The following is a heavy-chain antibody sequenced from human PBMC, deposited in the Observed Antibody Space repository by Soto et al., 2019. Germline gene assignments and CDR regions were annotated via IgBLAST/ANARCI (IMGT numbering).Heavy chain of an antibody. CDR2: ISAYNGNT. V-gene: IGHV1-18*04. J-gene: IGHJ4*02. CDR1: GYTFTSYG. CDR3: ARDPSLGFCSGGSCSTLDY. Sequence: ASVKVSCKASGYTFTSYGISWVRQAPGQGLEWMGWISAYNGNTNYAQKLQGRVTISRDNSKNTLYLQMNSLRAEDTAVYYCARDPSLGFCSGGSCSTLDYWGQGTLVTVSS. D-gene: IGHD2-15*01.